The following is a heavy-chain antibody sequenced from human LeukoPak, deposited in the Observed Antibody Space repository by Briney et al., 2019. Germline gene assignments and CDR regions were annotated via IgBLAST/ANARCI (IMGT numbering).Heavy chain of an antibody. D-gene: IGHD3-10*01. V-gene: IGHV3-33*01. CDR3: ARDRDPRAFDI. J-gene: IGHJ3*02. Sequence: GGSLRFSCAASGFTFSSYGMPWVRQAPGKGLEWVAVIWYDGSNKYYADSVKGRFTISRDNSKNTLYLQMNSLRAEDTAVYYCARDRDPRAFDIWGQGTMVTVSS. CDR1: GFTFSSYG. CDR2: IWYDGSNK.